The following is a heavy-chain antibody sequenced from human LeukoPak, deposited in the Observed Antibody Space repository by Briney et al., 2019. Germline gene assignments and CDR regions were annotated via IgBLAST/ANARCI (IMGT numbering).Heavy chain of an antibody. CDR1: GGTFSSYA. CDR2: IIPIFGTA. D-gene: IGHD3-10*01. J-gene: IGHJ6*03. V-gene: IGHV1-69*05. CDR3: ARVVLVRGVYNYYYYIDV. Sequence: SVKVSCKASGGTFSSYAISWVRQAPGQGLEWMGGIIPIFGTANYAQKFQGRVTITTDESTSTAYMELSSLRSEDTAVYYCARVVLVRGVYNYYYYIDVWGKGTTVTVSS.